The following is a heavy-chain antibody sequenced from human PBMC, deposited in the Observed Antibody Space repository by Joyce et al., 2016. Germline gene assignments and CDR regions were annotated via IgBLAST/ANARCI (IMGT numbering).Heavy chain of an antibody. J-gene: IGHJ5*01. V-gene: IGHV4-4*02. CDR3: ARNGAYSQDS. CDR1: GGSISSDHW. D-gene: IGHD5-12*01. CDR2: IYLDGST. Sequence: QVQLQESGPGLVQPSGTLSLTCAVSGGSISSDHWWSWVRQPPGKGLEWIGEIYLDGSTTYNPSLKMLVTISVDKSKNQLSLKMNSVTAADTAVYYCARNGAYSQDSWGQGTLVTVSS.